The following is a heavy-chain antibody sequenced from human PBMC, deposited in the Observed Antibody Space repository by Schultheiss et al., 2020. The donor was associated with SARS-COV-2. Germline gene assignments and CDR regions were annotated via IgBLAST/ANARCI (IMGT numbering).Heavy chain of an antibody. V-gene: IGHV4-59*12. CDR2: IYYSGST. CDR3: AREGSDYYYYYYMDV. J-gene: IGHJ6*03. CDR1: GGSISSYY. Sequence: SETLSLTCTVSGGSISSYYWSWIRQHPGKGLEWIGYIYYSGSTNYNPSLKSRVTMSVDTSKNQFSLKLSSVTAADTAVYYCAREGSDYYYYYYMDVWGKGTTVTVSS.